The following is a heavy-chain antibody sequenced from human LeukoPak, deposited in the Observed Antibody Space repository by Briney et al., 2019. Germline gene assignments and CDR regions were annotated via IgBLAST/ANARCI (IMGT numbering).Heavy chain of an antibody. CDR3: ARGEGSSSWNGDWFDP. V-gene: IGHV4-4*07. CDR1: GGSISSYY. Sequence: PSETLSPTCTVSGGSISSYYWSWIRQPAGKGLEWIGRIYTSGSTNYNPSLKSRVTMSVDTSKNQFSLKLSSVTAADTAVYYCARGEGSSSWNGDWFDPWGQGTLVTVSS. D-gene: IGHD6-13*01. J-gene: IGHJ5*02. CDR2: IYTSGST.